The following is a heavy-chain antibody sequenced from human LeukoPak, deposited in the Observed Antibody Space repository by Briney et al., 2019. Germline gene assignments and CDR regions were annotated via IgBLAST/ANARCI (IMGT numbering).Heavy chain of an antibody. D-gene: IGHD3-10*01. CDR2: ISHDGSNK. CDR3: AKVPGSGSYRDAFDM. J-gene: IGHJ3*02. CDR1: GFTFSSYG. V-gene: IGHV3-30*18. Sequence: GRSLRLSCAASGFTFSSYGMHWVRQAPGKGLEWVAVISHDGSNKYYADSVKGRFTISRDNSKNTLYLQMNSLRAEDTAVYYCAKVPGSGSYRDAFDMWGQGTMVTVSS.